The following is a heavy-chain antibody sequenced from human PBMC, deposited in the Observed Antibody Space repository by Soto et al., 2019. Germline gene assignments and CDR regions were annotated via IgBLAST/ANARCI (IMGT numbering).Heavy chain of an antibody. D-gene: IGHD6-19*01. J-gene: IGHJ4*02. CDR2: ISYDGSNK. CDR1: GFTFSSYA. Sequence: QVQLVESGGVVVQPGRSLRLSCAASGFTFSSYAMHWVRQAPGKGLEWVAVISYDGSNKYYADSVKGRVTISIDNSKNTLYLKMNSLRAEDTAVYYCARTPSRVLIAVAGLLDYWGQGTLVTVSS. CDR3: ARTPSRVLIAVAGLLDY. V-gene: IGHV3-30-3*01.